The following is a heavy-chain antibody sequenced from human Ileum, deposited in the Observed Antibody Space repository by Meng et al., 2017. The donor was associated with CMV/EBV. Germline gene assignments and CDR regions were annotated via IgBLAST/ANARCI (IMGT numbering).Heavy chain of an antibody. CDR3: AREHGYCSVTNCYYAFDI. V-gene: IGHV3-30*04. Sequence: GESLKISCAASGFTFSSYAVHWVRQAPGKGLEWVSLISFDGSDKYYADSVNGRFTISRDNSKNTLYLQMNSLRAEDTAVYYCAREHGYCSVTNCYYAFDIWGQGTMVTVSS. CDR2: ISFDGSDK. J-gene: IGHJ3*02. D-gene: IGHD2-2*03. CDR1: GFTFSSYA.